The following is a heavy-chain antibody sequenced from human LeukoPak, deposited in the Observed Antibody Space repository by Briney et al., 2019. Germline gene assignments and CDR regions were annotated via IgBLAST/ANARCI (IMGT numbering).Heavy chain of an antibody. Sequence: TGGSLRLSCTVSGFTVSSNSMSWVRQAPGKGLEWVSSISSSSSYIYYADSVKGRFTISRDNAKNSLYLQMNSLRAEDTAVYYCARGGYIVVVPAAINWFDPWGQGTLVTVSS. V-gene: IGHV3-21*04. CDR2: ISSSSSYI. CDR3: ARGGYIVVVPAAINWFDP. J-gene: IGHJ5*02. CDR1: GFTVSSNS. D-gene: IGHD2-2*01.